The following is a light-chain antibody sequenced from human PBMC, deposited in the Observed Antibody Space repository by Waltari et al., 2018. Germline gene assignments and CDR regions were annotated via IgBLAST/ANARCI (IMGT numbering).Light chain of an antibody. Sequence: QSALTQPRSVSGSPGQSVTISCTATSSDVGRFDYVSWFQQYPGKAPKLMIYDVNKRPSGVTRRFSGSKSGNTASLTISGLQAEDEADYYCCSYAGSYTVVFGTGTKVTVL. CDR1: SSDVGRFDY. V-gene: IGLV2-11*01. J-gene: IGLJ1*01. CDR2: DVN. CDR3: CSYAGSYTVV.